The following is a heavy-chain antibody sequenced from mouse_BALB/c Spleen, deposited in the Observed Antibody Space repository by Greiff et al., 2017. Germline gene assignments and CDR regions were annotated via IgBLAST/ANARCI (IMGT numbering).Heavy chain of an antibody. CDR3: AREAARATGAMDY. Sequence: DVKLVESGGGLVKPGGSLKLSCAASGFTFSSYAMSWVRQSPEKRLEWVAEISSGGSYTYYPDTVTGRITISRDNAKNTLYLEMSSLRSEDTAMYYCAREAARATGAMDYWGQGTSVTVSS. J-gene: IGHJ4*01. CDR2: ISSGGSYT. V-gene: IGHV5-9-4*01. D-gene: IGHD3-1*01. CDR1: GFTFSSYA.